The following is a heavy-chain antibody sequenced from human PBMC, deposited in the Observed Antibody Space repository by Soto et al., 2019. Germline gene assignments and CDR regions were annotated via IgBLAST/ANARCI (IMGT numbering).Heavy chain of an antibody. CDR1: GFTFSSYA. CDR3: AKDEEDGSSNF. Sequence: GGARRLACAASGFTFSSYAMSWVRQAAGKGLEWVAAISGSGGSTYYADSVKGRFTISRDNSKNPLYLQMNSLRAEDTAVYYCAKDEEDGSSNFWGQGTLVTVSS. J-gene: IGHJ4*02. CDR2: ISGSGGST. D-gene: IGHD5-12*01. V-gene: IGHV3-23*01.